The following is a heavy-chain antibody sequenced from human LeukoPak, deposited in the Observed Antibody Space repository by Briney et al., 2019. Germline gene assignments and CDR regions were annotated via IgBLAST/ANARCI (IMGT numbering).Heavy chain of an antibody. V-gene: IGHV3-66*01. Sequence: GGSLTLSCAASGFSVSSNYMSWVRQAPGKGLEWVSVLYSSGYSKYADSVKGRFTISRDNAKNSLYLQMNSLRAEDTAVYYCAREWTGYDYWGQGTLVTVSS. CDR2: LYSSGYS. J-gene: IGHJ4*02. CDR3: AREWTGYDY. D-gene: IGHD3/OR15-3a*01. CDR1: GFSVSSNY.